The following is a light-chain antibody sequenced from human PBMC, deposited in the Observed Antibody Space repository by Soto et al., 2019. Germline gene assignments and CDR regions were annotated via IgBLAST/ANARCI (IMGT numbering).Light chain of an antibody. J-gene: IGLJ1*01. CDR3: QAYDSSLSDSV. CDR1: SSNIGAGYD. V-gene: IGLV1-40*01. Sequence: QSVLTQPPSVSGAPGQRVTISCTGSSSNIGAGYDVHWYQQLPGTAPKLLIYGNSNRPSGVPDRFSGSKSCTSASLAITGLQDDDEADYYCQAYDSSLSDSVFGTGTKLTVL. CDR2: GNS.